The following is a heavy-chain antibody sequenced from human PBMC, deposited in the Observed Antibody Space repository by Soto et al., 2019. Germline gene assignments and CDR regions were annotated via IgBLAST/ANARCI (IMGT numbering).Heavy chain of an antibody. D-gene: IGHD2-21*02. CDR3: VRDRRLRGHPFDT. CDR1: GFSFSSSW. J-gene: IGHJ3*02. Sequence: EVQLVESGGGLVQPGGSLRLSCAASGFSFSSSWMHWVRQAPGMGLVWVSRISFDGTATTSADAVKGRFIISRDNAKNTLFLQMHHLRADDTAMYYCVRDRRLRGHPFDTWGQGTFVSVSS. CDR2: ISFDGTAT. V-gene: IGHV3-74*03.